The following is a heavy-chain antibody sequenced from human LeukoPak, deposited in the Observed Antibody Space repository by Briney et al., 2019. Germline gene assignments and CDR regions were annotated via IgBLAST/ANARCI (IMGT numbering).Heavy chain of an antibody. CDR1: GGSISSYY. CDR2: IYYSGST. CDR3: ASLEYYYDSSGYYSLFGY. D-gene: IGHD3-22*01. V-gene: IGHV4-59*01. Sequence: PSETLSLTCTVSGGSISSYYWSWIRQPPGKGLEWIGYIYYSGSTNYNPSLKSRVTISVDTSKNQFSLKLSSVTAADTAVYYCASLEYYYDSSGYYSLFGYWGQGTLVTVSS. J-gene: IGHJ4*02.